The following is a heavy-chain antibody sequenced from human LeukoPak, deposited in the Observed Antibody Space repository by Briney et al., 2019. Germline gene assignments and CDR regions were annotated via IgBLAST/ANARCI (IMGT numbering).Heavy chain of an antibody. CDR1: GYTFTSYY. CDR2: INPSGGST. Sequence: ASVKVSCKASGYTFTSYYMHWVRQAPGQGLEWMGIINPSGGSTSYAQKFQGRVTMTRDTSTSTVYMELSSLRSEDTAVYYCARDQGYSYGYGAYKFDPWGQGTLVTVSS. D-gene: IGHD5-18*01. J-gene: IGHJ5*02. V-gene: IGHV1-46*01. CDR3: ARDQGYSYGYGAYKFDP.